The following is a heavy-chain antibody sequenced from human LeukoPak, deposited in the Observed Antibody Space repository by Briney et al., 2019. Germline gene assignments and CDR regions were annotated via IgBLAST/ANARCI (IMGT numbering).Heavy chain of an antibody. D-gene: IGHD6-19*01. Sequence: GGSLRLSCATSGFHFSNYGMNWVRQAPGKGLEWVSSISSSSSYIYYADSVKGRFTISRDNAKNSLYLQMNSLRAEDTAVYYCARGGVYSSGWYVDYWGQGTLVTVSS. CDR1: GFHFSNYG. CDR2: ISSSSSYI. J-gene: IGHJ4*02. CDR3: ARGGVYSSGWYVDY. V-gene: IGHV3-21*01.